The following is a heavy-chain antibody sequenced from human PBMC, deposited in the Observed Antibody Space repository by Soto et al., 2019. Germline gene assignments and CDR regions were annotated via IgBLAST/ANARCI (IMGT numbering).Heavy chain of an antibody. V-gene: IGHV1-69*13. J-gene: IGHJ6*02. CDR3: AKPTYYDPPYYYYGMDV. CDR2: IIPIFGTA. CDR1: GGTFSSYA. D-gene: IGHD3-3*01. Sequence: GASVKVSCKASGGTFSSYAISWVRQAPGQGLEWMGGIIPIFGTANYAQKFQGRVTITADESTSTAYMELSSLRSEDTAVYYCAKPTYYDPPYYYYGMDVWGQGTTVTVSS.